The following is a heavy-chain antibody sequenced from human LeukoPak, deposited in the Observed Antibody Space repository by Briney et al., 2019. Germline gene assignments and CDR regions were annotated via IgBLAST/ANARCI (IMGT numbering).Heavy chain of an antibody. CDR2: ISAYNGNT. J-gene: IGHJ6*03. D-gene: IGHD3-10*01. V-gene: IGHV1-18*01. Sequence: ASVKVSCKASGYTFTSYGISWVRQAPGQGLEWMGWISAYNGNTNYAQKLQGRVTMTTDTSTSTAYMELRSLRSDDTAVYYCARDEITMVRGVGYYYMDVWGKGTTVTVSS. CDR1: GYTFTSYG. CDR3: ARDEITMVRGVGYYYMDV.